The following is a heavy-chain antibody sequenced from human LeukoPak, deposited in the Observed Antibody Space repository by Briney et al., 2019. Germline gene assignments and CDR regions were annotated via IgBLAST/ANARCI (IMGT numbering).Heavy chain of an antibody. V-gene: IGHV3-30*04. Sequence: GGSLRLSCAASGFTFSSYAMHWVRQAPGKGLEWVAVISYDGSNKYYADSVKGRFTISRDNSKNTLYLQMNSLRAEDTAVYYCARCWLAAAPSYYYYYGMDVWGKGTTVTVSS. J-gene: IGHJ6*04. D-gene: IGHD6-13*01. CDR1: GFTFSSYA. CDR2: ISYDGSNK. CDR3: ARCWLAAAPSYYYYYGMDV.